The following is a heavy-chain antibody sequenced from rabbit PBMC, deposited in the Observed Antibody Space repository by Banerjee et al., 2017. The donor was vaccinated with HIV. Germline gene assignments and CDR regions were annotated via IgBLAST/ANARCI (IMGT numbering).Heavy chain of an antibody. CDR1: GFTLSSYW. V-gene: IGHV1S40*01. D-gene: IGHD8-1*01. J-gene: IGHJ4*01. Sequence: QSLGESGGGLGKPGGSLTLTCTASGFTLSSYWMCWVRQAPGKGLEYIACIDAGGSGQTRYASWAKGRFTISKTSSSTVTLQITRLTAADTAIYFCARDRDPGTVYYFDLWGPGTLVTVS. CDR2: IDAGGSGQT. CDR3: ARDRDPGTVYYFDL.